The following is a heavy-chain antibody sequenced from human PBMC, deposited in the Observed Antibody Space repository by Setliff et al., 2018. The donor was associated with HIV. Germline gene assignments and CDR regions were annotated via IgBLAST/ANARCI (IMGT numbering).Heavy chain of an antibody. CDR3: AREPSGWYFKDNWFDP. Sequence: GASVKVSCKTSGYTSTSYGITWVRQAPGQGLEWMGWISVYNGDKKYAQKFQGRVTMTTVTPTRTAYMEPRSLKSDDTAVYYCAREPSGWYFKDNWFDPWGQGTLVTVSS. D-gene: IGHD6-19*01. J-gene: IGHJ5*02. CDR2: ISVYNGDK. CDR1: GYTSTSYG. V-gene: IGHV1-18*01.